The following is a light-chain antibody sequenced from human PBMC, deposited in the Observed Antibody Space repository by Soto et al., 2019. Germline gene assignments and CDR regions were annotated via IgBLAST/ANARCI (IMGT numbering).Light chain of an antibody. CDR3: HQRQSWPRT. V-gene: IGKV3-11*01. CDR1: ESISRDY. Sequence: EIVLTQSPGTLSLSPGQRATLSCRASESISRDYLAWYQHRPGQAPRLLIYQTSIRAAGIPARFSASGSGTDFTLTISDVQPEDFALYYCHQRQSWPRTFGQGTKVDIK. J-gene: IGKJ1*01. CDR2: QTS.